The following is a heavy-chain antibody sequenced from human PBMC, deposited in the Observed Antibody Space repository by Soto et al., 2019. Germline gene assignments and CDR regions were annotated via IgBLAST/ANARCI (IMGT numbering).Heavy chain of an antibody. D-gene: IGHD4-17*01. J-gene: IGHJ4*02. CDR1: GFTFSSYA. CDR3: VKEALRFKTTVTTLDS. CDR2: IRGNGAST. Sequence: EVQLLESGGGLAQPGGSLRLSCAASGFTFSSYAMSWVRQAPGKGLEWVSGIRGNGASTNYADSVKGRFTISRDNSKNTLYLQMNSLGAEDTAVYFCVKEALRFKTTVTTLDSWGQGTLVTVSS. V-gene: IGHV3-23*01.